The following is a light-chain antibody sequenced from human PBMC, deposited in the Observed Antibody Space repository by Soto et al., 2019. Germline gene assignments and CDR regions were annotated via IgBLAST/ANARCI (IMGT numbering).Light chain of an antibody. CDR2: GAS. V-gene: IGKV3-15*01. J-gene: IGKJ2*01. CDR1: QSINSE. Sequence: EILMTQSPATLSLSPGERAALSCRASQSINSELAWYQQKPGQPPRLLIYGASTRATGVPARFTGSESGSEFTLTISGLQSEDFAVYDCQQGHNWPLTFGQGTRLEI. CDR3: QQGHNWPLT.